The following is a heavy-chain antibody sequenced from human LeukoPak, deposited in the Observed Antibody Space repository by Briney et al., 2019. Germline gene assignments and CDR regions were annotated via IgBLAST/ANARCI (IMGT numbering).Heavy chain of an antibody. CDR3: AKSLAADEYFQH. J-gene: IGHJ1*01. D-gene: IGHD6-13*01. V-gene: IGHV3-49*03. CDR1: GFTFGDYA. CDR2: IRSKAYGGTT. Sequence: GGSLRLSCTASGFTFGDYAMSWFRQAPGKGLEWVGFIRSKAYGGTTEYAASVKGRFTISRDDSKSIAYLQMNSLKTEDTAVYYCAKSLAADEYFQHWGQGTLVTVSS.